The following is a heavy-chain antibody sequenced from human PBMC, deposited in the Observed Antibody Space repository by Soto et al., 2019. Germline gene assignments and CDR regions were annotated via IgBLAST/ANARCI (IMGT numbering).Heavy chain of an antibody. CDR2: ISGNGGDYT. V-gene: IGHV3-23*01. J-gene: IGHJ4*02. CDR3: VPLCRYCSTTTPS. D-gene: IGHD2-2*01. Sequence: EVQLLESGGGLVQPGGSLRLSCAASGFTFSTYAMSWVRQAPRKGLEWVSAISGNGGDYTYYADSVKGRFTIPRDNSENTLDLQMNSLRAEDTAVYYCVPLCRYCSTTTPSWGQGTLVTVSS. CDR1: GFTFSTYA.